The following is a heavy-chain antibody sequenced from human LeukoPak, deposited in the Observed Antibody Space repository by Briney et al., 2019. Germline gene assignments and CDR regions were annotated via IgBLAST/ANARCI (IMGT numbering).Heavy chain of an antibody. J-gene: IGHJ4*02. V-gene: IGHV1-2*02. CDR2: INPNSGGT. CDR1: GYTFTGYY. D-gene: IGHD3-22*01. Sequence: ASVKVSCKASGYTFTGYYMHWVRQAPGQGLEWMGWINPNSGGTNYAQKFQGRVTMTRDTSISTAYMELSRLRSDDTAVYYCARVEHSSGYYQPDYWGQGTLVTVSS. CDR3: ARVEHSSGYYQPDY.